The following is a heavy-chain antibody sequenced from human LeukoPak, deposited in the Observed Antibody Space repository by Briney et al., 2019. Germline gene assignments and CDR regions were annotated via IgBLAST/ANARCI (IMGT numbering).Heavy chain of an antibody. J-gene: IGHJ6*03. CDR3: AKRISTSWNYYYMDV. CDR1: GLTVSSNF. CDR2: IYGGGST. D-gene: IGHD2-2*01. Sequence: GGSLRLSCAATGLTVSSNFMSWVRQAPGKGLEWVSVIYGGGSTYYADSVKGRFTISRDTPKNTLYLQMNSLRAEDTAVYYCAKRISTSWNYYYMDVWGKGTTVTVSS. V-gene: IGHV3-53*01.